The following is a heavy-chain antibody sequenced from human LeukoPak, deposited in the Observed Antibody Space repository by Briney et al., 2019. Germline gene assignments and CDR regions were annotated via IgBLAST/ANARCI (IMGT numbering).Heavy chain of an antibody. J-gene: IGHJ6*02. CDR1: GFTFSSYG. CDR3: AKDFWSMVGYMDV. V-gene: IGHV3-30*18. CDR2: ISYDGSNK. Sequence: GGSLRLSCAASGFTFSSYGMHWVRQAPGKGLEWVAVISYDGSNKYYADSVKGRFTISRDNSKNTLYMQMNSLRAEDTAVYYCAKDFWSMVGYMDVWGQGTTVSVSS. D-gene: IGHD3-3*01.